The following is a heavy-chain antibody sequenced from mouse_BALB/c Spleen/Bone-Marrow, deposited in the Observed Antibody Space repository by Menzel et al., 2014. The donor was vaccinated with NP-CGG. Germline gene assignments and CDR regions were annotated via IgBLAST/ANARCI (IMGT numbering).Heavy chain of an antibody. CDR2: LNPGSGGS. Sequence: QVQLKDSGAELVRPGTSVKVSCKASGYAFTNYLIEWLKQRPGQGLEWIGVLNPGSGGSHYNEKFKGKATLTADKSSSTAYMQLSSPTSDDSAVYFCARSTTVKDYFDYWGQGTTLTVSS. CDR1: GYAFTNYL. CDR3: ARSTTVKDYFDY. D-gene: IGHD1-1*01. J-gene: IGHJ2*01. V-gene: IGHV1-54*01.